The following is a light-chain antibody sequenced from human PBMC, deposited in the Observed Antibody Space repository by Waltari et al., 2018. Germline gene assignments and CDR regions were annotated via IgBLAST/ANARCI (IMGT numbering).Light chain of an antibody. CDR1: ALPKKY. J-gene: IGLJ3*02. CDR2: EDN. Sequence: SYELTQPPSVSVSPGQTARITCSGDALPKKYVSWYQQKSGQAPVLVIYEDNTRASGIPERFAGSTSWTVATLSVSGAQVDDEADYYCYSTDNSGNYRVFGGGTKLTVL. V-gene: IGLV3-10*01. CDR3: YSTDNSGNYRV.